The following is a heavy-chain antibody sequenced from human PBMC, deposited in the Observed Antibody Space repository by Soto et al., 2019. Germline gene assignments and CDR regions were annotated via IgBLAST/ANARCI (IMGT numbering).Heavy chain of an antibody. CDR1: GYTFTSYG. Sequence: ASVKVSCKASGYTFTSYGISWVRQAPGQGLELMGWISAYNGNTNYAQKLQGRVTMTTDTSTSTAYMELRSLRSDDTAVYYCARDLPGVYVWVLQTSDAFDIWGQGTMVTV. V-gene: IGHV1-18*04. CDR2: ISAYNGNT. D-gene: IGHD3-16*01. CDR3: ARDLPGVYVWVLQTSDAFDI. J-gene: IGHJ3*02.